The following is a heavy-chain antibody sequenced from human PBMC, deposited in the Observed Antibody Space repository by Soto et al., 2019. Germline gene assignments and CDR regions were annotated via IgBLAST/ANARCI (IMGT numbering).Heavy chain of an antibody. D-gene: IGHD1-1*01. CDR1: GFTFSSFE. J-gene: IGHJ6*02. V-gene: IGHV3-48*03. CDR2: ISSGGGTI. CDR3: ARVSRIPVQGMDV. Sequence: RLSCAASGFTFSSFEMNWVRQAPGKGLEWVSYISSGGGTIYYADSVKGRFTISKDNAKNSLYLQMNSLRAEDTGVYYCARVSRIPVQGMDVWGHGATVTTSS.